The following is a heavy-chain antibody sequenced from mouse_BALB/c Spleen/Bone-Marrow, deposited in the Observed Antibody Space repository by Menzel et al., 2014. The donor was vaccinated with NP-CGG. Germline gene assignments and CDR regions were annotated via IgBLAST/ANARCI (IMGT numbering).Heavy chain of an antibody. J-gene: IGHJ2*01. V-gene: IGHV2-6-7*01. CDR1: GFSLSAYG. Sequence: VQGVESGPGLVAPSQSLSITCTVSGFSLSAYGINWVRQPPGKGLEWLGMIWGDGSTDYKSVLKSRLSISKDNSKSQVFLKMNSLQTDDTARYYCARGRRGNYVDYWGQGTTLTVSS. CDR2: IWGDGST. CDR3: ARGRRGNYVDY.